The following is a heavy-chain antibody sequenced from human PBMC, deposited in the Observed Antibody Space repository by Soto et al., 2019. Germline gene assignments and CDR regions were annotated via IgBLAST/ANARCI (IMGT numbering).Heavy chain of an antibody. V-gene: IGHV1-2*02. J-gene: IGHJ4*01. CDR1: GYTFIGYY. Sequence: GASVKVSCKASGYTFIGYYIHWVRQAPGQGLEWMGWIDPNSGGTNYAQNFQGSVTMTRDTSISTAYMELSKLRPTDTAVYYCARAGYGSSDLDHWGQRTLVTVSS. CDR3: ARAGYGSSDLDH. D-gene: IGHD6-13*01. CDR2: IDPNSGGT.